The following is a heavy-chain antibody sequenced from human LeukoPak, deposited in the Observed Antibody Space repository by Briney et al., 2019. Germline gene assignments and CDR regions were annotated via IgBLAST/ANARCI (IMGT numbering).Heavy chain of an antibody. CDR3: ARERGYSSSWLNWFDP. CDR2: FFHSGDT. D-gene: IGHD6-13*01. J-gene: IGHJ5*02. CDR1: GYSISSGYY. V-gene: IGHV4-38-2*02. Sequence: SETLSLTCTVSGYSISSGYYWGWIRQPPGKGLEWSGSFFHSGDTYYNPSLKSRVTISVDTSKNQFSLKVTSVTAADTAVYYCARERGYSSSWLNWFDPWGQGTLVTVSS.